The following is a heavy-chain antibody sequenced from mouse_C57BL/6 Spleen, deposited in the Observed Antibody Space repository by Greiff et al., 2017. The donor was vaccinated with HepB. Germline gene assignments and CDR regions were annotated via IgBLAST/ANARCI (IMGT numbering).Heavy chain of an antibody. CDR1: GYTFTDYE. Sequence: LVESGAELVRPGASVTLSCKASGYTFTDYEMHWVKQTPVHGLEWIGAIDPETGGTAYNQKFKGKAILTADKSSSTAYMELRSLTSEDSAVYYCTRDYGSSYEYYFDYWGQGTTLTVSS. CDR2: IDPETGGT. CDR3: TRDYGSSYEYYFDY. J-gene: IGHJ2*01. V-gene: IGHV1-15*01. D-gene: IGHD1-1*01.